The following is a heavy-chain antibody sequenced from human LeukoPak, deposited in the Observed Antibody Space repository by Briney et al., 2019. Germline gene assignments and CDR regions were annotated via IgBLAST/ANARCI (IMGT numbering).Heavy chain of an antibody. CDR2: ISYSGSA. CDR1: GGSMSGYY. Sequence: SETLSLTCTVSGGSMSGYYWSWIRQPPGKRLEWIAHISYSGSANYSPSLKSRVTVSLDTSKSQFSLKVISVTAADSALYYCTRSDYSGSGTYTEFDAFDIWGRGTMVTVSS. J-gene: IGHJ3*02. D-gene: IGHD3-10*01. V-gene: IGHV4-59*01. CDR3: TRSDYSGSGTYTEFDAFDI.